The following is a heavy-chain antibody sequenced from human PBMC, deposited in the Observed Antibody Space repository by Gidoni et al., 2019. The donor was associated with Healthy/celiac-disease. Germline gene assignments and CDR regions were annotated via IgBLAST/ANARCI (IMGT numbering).Heavy chain of an antibody. Sequence: QVQLVQSGAEVKKPGSSVKVSCKASGGTFSSYAISWVRQAPGQGLEWMGRIIPILGIANYAQKFQGRVTITADKSTSTAYMELSSLRSEDTAVYYCARVDEVGYTFTDDRGRYFQHWGQGTLVTVSS. D-gene: IGHD3-10*02. V-gene: IGHV1-69*04. CDR1: GGTFSSYA. J-gene: IGHJ1*01. CDR3: ARVDEVGYTFTDDRGRYFQH. CDR2: IIPILGIA.